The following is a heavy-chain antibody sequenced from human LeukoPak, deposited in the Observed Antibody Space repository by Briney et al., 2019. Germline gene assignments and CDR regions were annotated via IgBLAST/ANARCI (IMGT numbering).Heavy chain of an antibody. Sequence: ASVKVSCKASGYTFTGYYMHWVRQAPGQGLEWMGWINPNSGGTNYAQKFQGRVTMTRDTSIITAYMELSRLRSDDTAVYYCARDLAVADPFDYWGQGTLVTVSS. CDR1: GYTFTGYY. J-gene: IGHJ4*02. CDR2: INPNSGGT. CDR3: ARDLAVADPFDY. V-gene: IGHV1-2*02. D-gene: IGHD6-19*01.